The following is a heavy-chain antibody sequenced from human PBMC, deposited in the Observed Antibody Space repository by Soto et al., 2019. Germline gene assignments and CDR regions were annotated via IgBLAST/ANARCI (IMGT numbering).Heavy chain of an antibody. CDR1: GLTVSRNY. J-gene: IGHJ4*02. CDR2: LYSGGSS. CDR3: AHSSGHHYYFDS. V-gene: IGHV3-53*01. D-gene: IGHD3-22*01. Sequence: EQLVESGGGLIQPGGSLRISCAFSGLTVSRNYMSWVRQAPGKGLDWVSVLYSGGSSSYAESMKGRFTISRDSSKNILFLQMNSRRPEDTAIYYCAHSSGHHYYFDSWGQGTLVTVSS.